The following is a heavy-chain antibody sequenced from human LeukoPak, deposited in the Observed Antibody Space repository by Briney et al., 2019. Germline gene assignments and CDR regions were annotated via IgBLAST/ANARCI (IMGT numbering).Heavy chain of an antibody. CDR3: ARGRGVAVTGTIDY. V-gene: IGHV1-2*02. CDR2: INPNSGGA. J-gene: IGHJ4*02. Sequence: ASVKVSCKASGYTFTGYYMHWVRQALGQGLEWMGWINPNSGGAKYAQKFQGRVTMTGDTATGTAYMELSGLTSDDTAVYYCARGRGVAVTGTIDYWGQGTLVTVSP. D-gene: IGHD6-19*01. CDR1: GYTFTGYY.